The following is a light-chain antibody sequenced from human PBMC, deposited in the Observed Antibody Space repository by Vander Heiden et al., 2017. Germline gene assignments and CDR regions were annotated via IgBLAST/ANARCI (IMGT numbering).Light chain of an antibody. CDR1: QSVLYSSNNKNY. Sequence: DIVMTQSPHSLAVSLGERATINCKSSQSVLYSSNNKNYLAWYQQKPAQPPTLLIYWGSTRESGVPDRFRGSGSATDFTLTISSLQAQDVAVYYCQQYYSTPWTFGQGTKVEIK. CDR2: WGS. V-gene: IGKV4-1*01. J-gene: IGKJ1*01. CDR3: QQYYSTPWT.